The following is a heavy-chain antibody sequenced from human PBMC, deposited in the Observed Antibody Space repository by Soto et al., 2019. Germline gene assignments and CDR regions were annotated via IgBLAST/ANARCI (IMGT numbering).Heavy chain of an antibody. CDR1: GFAFSRYY. J-gene: IGHJ5*02. D-gene: IGHD4-17*01. CDR2: INGDGSST. Sequence: GGSLRLSCGASGFAFSRYYMHWVRQAPGKGLVWVSRINGDGSSTNYADSVKGRFTISRDNAKNTVYLQMNSLRADDTAVYYCARDQTTGDWFDAWGQGTLVTISS. V-gene: IGHV3-74*01. CDR3: ARDQTTGDWFDA.